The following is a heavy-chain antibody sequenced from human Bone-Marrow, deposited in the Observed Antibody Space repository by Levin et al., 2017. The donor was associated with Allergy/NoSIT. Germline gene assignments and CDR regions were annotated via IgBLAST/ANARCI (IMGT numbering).Heavy chain of an antibody. Sequence: GESLKISCKGSGYSFTTYWIAWVRQMPGKGLDWMGIIYPRDSDTRYSPSFQGQVTISADKSISTAYVQWSSLRASDAAIYYCARIREATVTTTRDYWGQGTLVTVSS. D-gene: IGHD4-17*01. J-gene: IGHJ4*02. V-gene: IGHV5-51*01. CDR1: GYSFTTYW. CDR3: ARIREATVTTTRDY. CDR2: IYPRDSDT.